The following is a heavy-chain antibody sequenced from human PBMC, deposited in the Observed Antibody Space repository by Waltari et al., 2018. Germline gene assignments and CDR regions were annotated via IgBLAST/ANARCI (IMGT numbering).Heavy chain of an antibody. CDR3: ARHKTLYDEVDP. Sequence: QLHLQESGTGLVKPSETLSLTCAVSGGSITTNHYMWAWIRQPPGKGLEWIGAILDNMSTHSHPSIRRGGFVSMDTSKKHVYLTLTSVTAADTAIDYCARHKTLYDEVDPWGQGTLVTVSS. J-gene: IGHJ5*02. D-gene: IGHD3-3*01. CDR1: GGSITTNHYM. V-gene: IGHV4-39*01. CDR2: ILDNMST.